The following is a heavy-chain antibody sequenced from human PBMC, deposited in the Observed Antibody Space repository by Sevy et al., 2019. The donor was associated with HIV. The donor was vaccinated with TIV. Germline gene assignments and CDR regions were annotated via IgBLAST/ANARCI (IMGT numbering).Heavy chain of an antibody. CDR1: GYTFTDYY. J-gene: IGHJ6*02. D-gene: IGHD2-2*02. CDR2: INPKSGGT. CDR3: ARVVEPAGIDPYYYGVDV. Sequence: ASVKVSCKDSGYTFTDYYIHWVRQAPGQGLEWMGWINPKSGGTNYAQTFHGRVTMTRDTSISTAYMRLSRLRSDDTAVYYCARVVEPAGIDPYYYGVDVWGPGATVTVSS. V-gene: IGHV1-2*02.